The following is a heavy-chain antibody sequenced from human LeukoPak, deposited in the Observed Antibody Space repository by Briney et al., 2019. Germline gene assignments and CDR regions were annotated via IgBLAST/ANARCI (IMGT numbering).Heavy chain of an antibody. J-gene: IGHJ4*02. CDR1: GYTFTSYG. Sequence: ASVRVSCKASGYTFTSYGISWVRQAPGQGLEWMGWISAYNGNTNYAQKLQGRVTMTTDTSTSTAYMELRSLRSDDTAVYYCARVAAVEYSSSVLVYWGQGTLVTVSS. D-gene: IGHD6-6*01. V-gene: IGHV1-18*01. CDR2: ISAYNGNT. CDR3: ARVAAVEYSSSVLVY.